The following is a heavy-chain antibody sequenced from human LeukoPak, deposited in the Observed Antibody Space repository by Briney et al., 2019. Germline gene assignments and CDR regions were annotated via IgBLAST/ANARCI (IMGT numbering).Heavy chain of an antibody. J-gene: IGHJ5*02. CDR2: IGGSGGST. Sequence: GESLRLSCAASGFTFSTYAMSWVRQAPGKGLEWVSAIGGSGGSTYYADSVKSRFTISRDNSKNTLYLQMNSLRAEDTAVYYCAKSRWGYYDCGESWGQGTLVTVSS. V-gene: IGHV3-23*01. D-gene: IGHD3-22*01. CDR1: GFTFSTYA. CDR3: AKSRWGYYDCGES.